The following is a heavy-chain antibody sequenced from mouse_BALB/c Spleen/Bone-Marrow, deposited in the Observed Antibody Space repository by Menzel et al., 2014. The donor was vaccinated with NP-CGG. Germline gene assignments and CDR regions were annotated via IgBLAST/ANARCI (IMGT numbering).Heavy chain of an antibody. CDR1: GYTFTTYT. J-gene: IGHJ4*01. D-gene: IGHD2-1*01. CDR2: INPSSGYT. CDR3: ARVYGNYDAMDY. V-gene: IGHV1-4*01. Sequence: VKLQESGAELARPGASVKMSCRASGYTFTTYTMHWVKQRPGQGLEWIGYINPSSGYTYYNQKFKDKATLTADKSSSAAYLQLSSLTSEDSAVYYRARVYGNYDAMDYWGQGTSVTVSS.